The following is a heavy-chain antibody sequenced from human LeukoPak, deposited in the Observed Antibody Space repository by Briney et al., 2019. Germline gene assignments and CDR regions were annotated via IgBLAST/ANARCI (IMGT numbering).Heavy chain of an antibody. V-gene: IGHV1-69*01. CDR3: ARDSRVASTSGLNY. Sequence: SVKVSCKVSGGTFSSYPISWVRQAPGQGLEWMGEITPIFGEAQNAEKFQGRVTITADEPTSTVYMELTSLRLDDTAMYYCARDSRVASTSGLNYWGQGTLVTVSP. CDR1: GGTFSSYP. CDR2: ITPIFGEA. D-gene: IGHD5-12*01. J-gene: IGHJ4*02.